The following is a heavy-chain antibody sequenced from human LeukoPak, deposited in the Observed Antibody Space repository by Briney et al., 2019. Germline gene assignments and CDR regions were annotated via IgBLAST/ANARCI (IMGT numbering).Heavy chain of an antibody. D-gene: IGHD2-21*02. CDR3: AKGGHTVVVTALDS. CDR1: GFTFSSYW. CDR2: IKQDGSEK. V-gene: IGHV3-7*03. Sequence: PGGSLRLSCAASGFTFSSYWMSWVRQAPGKGLEWVANIKQDGSEKYYVDSVKGRFTISRDNAKNSLYLQMNSLRAEDTAVYYCAKGGHTVVVTALDSWGQGALVTVSS. J-gene: IGHJ4*02.